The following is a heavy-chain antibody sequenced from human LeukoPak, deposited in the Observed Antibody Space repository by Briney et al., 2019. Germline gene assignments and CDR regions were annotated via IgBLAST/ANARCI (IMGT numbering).Heavy chain of an antibody. CDR2: ISCDGGTQ. CDR1: GFTFNNFG. V-gene: IGHV3-30*03. Sequence: GGSLRLSCAASGFTFNNFGMQWVRQTPGKGLEWVTVISCDGGTQYYADSVKGRFTISRDDSKNTLYLQMNSLRAEDTAVYYCARGPSGYHNTGGQGTLVTVSS. D-gene: IGHD5-12*01. J-gene: IGHJ4*02. CDR3: ARGPSGYHNT.